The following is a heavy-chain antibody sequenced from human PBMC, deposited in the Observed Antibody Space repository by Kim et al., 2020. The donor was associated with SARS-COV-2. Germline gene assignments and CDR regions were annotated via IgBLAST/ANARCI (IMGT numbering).Heavy chain of an antibody. D-gene: IGHD3-9*01. J-gene: IGHJ4*02. CDR3: ARGYYDILTGSPWWFDY. Sequence: ASVKVSCKASGYTFTSYYMHWVRQAPGQGLEWMGIINPSGGSTSYAQKFQGRVTMTRDTSTSTVYMELSSLRSEDTAVYYCARGYYDILTGSPWWFDYWGQGTLDTVSS. CDR1: GYTFTSYY. CDR2: INPSGGST. V-gene: IGHV1-46*01.